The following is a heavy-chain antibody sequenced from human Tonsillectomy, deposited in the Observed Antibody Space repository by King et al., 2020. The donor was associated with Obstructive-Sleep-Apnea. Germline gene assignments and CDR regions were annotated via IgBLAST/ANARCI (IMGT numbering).Heavy chain of an antibody. CDR1: GGSFSDFY. V-gene: IGHV4-34*01. CDR2: INHSGSP. Sequence: VQLQQWGAGLLKPSETLSLTCAVFGGSFSDFYWSWIRQPPGKGLEWIGEINHSGSPNYNPSLKSRVTISVYTSKSQFSLKLNFVTAADTAVYYCARGSGAAAVNWFDPWGQGTLVTVSS. J-gene: IGHJ5*02. D-gene: IGHD6-13*01. CDR3: ARGSGAAAVNWFDP.